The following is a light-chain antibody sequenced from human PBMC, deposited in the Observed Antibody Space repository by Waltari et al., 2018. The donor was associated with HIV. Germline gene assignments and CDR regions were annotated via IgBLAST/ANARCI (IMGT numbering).Light chain of an antibody. CDR3: SSFTTSNYLL. CDR2: EVS. CDR1: SSDVGAYDF. Sequence: QSALTQPASVSGSPGQSITVSCPGTSSDVGAYDFVSWYQQTPGTAPKLVIYEVSYRPSGISNRFSGSKSGNTASLTISGLQTEDEADYYCSSFTTSNYLLFGGGTKVTVL. V-gene: IGLV2-14*01. J-gene: IGLJ2*01.